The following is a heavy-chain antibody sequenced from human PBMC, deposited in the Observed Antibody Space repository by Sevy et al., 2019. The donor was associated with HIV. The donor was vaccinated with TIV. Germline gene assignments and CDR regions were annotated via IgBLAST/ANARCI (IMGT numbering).Heavy chain of an antibody. D-gene: IGHD3-3*01. Sequence: GGSLRLSCAASGFTFSSYWMSWVRQAPGKGLEWVANIKQDGSEKYYVDSVKGRFTISRDNAKNSLYLQMNSLRAEDTAVYYCAREGYYGNYYYCMEVWGKGTTVTVSS. V-gene: IGHV3-7*03. CDR2: IKQDGSEK. CDR1: GFTFSSYW. J-gene: IGHJ6*03. CDR3: AREGYYGNYYYCMEV.